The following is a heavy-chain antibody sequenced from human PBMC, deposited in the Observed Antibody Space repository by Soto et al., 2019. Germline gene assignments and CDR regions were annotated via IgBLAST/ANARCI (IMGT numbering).Heavy chain of an antibody. CDR1: GGAISSSNW. J-gene: IGHJ5*02. Sequence: QVQLQEAGPGLVKPSGTLSLTCAVSGGAISSSNWCSGVRQPPGKGLEWIGEIYHSGSTNYNPTRKSRVTMSVDKSTNQFSLKLSSVTAADTAVYYCARDYRGQGVDPWGQGTLVTVSS. CDR3: ARDYRGQGVDP. D-gene: IGHD3-10*01. V-gene: IGHV4-4*02. CDR2: IYHSGST.